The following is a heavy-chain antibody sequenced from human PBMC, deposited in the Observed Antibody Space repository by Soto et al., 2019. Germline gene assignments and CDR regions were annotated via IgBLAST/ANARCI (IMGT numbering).Heavy chain of an antibody. D-gene: IGHD2-15*01. CDR3: ARLGGYCSGGSCYSWFDP. J-gene: IGHJ5*02. Sequence: PGESLKISCKGSGYSFTSYWIGWVRQMRGKGLEWMGIIYPGDSDTRYRPSFQGQVTISADKSISTAYLQWSSLKASDTAMYYCARLGGYCSGGSCYSWFDPWGQGTLVTVSS. V-gene: IGHV5-51*01. CDR1: GYSFTSYW. CDR2: IYPGDSDT.